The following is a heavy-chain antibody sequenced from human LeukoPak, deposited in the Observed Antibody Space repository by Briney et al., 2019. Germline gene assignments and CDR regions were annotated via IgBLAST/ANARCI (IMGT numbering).Heavy chain of an antibody. D-gene: IGHD6-19*01. CDR3: AKAYGSGWAPFDY. V-gene: IGHV3-23*01. CDR1: GFTFSSYA. Sequence: GGSLGLSCAASGFTFSSYAMSWVRQAPGKGLEWVSTISGSGGSTDYADSVKGRFTISRDNSKNTLYLQMNSLRAEDTAVYYCAKAYGSGWAPFDYWGQGTLVTVSS. CDR2: ISGSGGST. J-gene: IGHJ4*02.